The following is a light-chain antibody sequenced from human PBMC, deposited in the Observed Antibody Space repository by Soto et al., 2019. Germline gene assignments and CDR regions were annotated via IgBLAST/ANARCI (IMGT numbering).Light chain of an antibody. V-gene: IGLV2-14*03. Sequence: QSVLTQPASVSGSPGQSITISCTGTSSDVGGYNYVSWYQQHPGKAPKLMIYEVSNRPSGVSHRFSGSKSGNTASLTISRLQTEDEADYYCSSYASSSTSFGTGTKVTVL. J-gene: IGLJ1*01. CDR2: EVS. CDR3: SSYASSSTS. CDR1: SSDVGGYNY.